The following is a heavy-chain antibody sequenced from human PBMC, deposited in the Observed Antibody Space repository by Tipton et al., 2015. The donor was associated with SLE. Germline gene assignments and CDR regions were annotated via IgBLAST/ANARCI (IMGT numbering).Heavy chain of an antibody. D-gene: IGHD3-10*01. V-gene: IGHV4-59*01. Sequence: TLSLTCTVSGGSISSYYWNWIRQPPGKGLEWIGYIYYTGSTSYNPSLKSRVTISVDTSKNQFSLNLSSVTAADTAVYYCARDQETMVRGVIGGMDVWGQGTTVTVSS. CDR3: ARDQETMVRGVIGGMDV. CDR1: GGSISSYY. J-gene: IGHJ6*02. CDR2: IYYTGST.